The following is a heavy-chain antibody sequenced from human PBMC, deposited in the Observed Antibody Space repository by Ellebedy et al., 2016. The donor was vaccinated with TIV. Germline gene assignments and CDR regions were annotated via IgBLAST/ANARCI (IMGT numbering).Heavy chain of an antibody. D-gene: IGHD6-19*01. Sequence: SETLSLTCAVYGGSFSGYYWSWIRQPPGKGLEWIGEINHSGSTNYNPSLKSRVTISVDTSKNQFSLKLSSVTAADTAVYYCARGGMRAVAGIWGQGTLVTVSS. V-gene: IGHV4-34*01. CDR2: INHSGST. J-gene: IGHJ4*02. CDR3: ARGGMRAVAGI. CDR1: GGSFSGYY.